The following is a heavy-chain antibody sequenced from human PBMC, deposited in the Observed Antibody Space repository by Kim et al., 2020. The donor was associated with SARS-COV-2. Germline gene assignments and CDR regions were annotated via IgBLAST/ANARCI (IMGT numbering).Heavy chain of an antibody. CDR1: EFTFSSYS. V-gene: IGHV3-21*01. J-gene: IGHJ6*02. Sequence: GGSLRLSCAASEFTFSSYSMNWVRQAPGKGLEWVSSISSSSSYIYYADSVKGRFTISRDNAKNSLYLQMNSLRAEDTAVYYCARDRVTTWTIPYYYYGMDVWGQGTTVTVSS. D-gene: IGHD4-17*01. CDR2: ISSSSSYI. CDR3: ARDRVTTWTIPYYYYGMDV.